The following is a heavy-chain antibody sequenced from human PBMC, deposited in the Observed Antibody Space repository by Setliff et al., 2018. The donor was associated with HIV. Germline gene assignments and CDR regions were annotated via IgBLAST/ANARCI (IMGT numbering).Heavy chain of an antibody. CDR3: ARLGEF. Sequence: SETLSLTCAVYGASFNDYYWTWIRQPPGKGLEWIGEISHGGSTSYNPSLKSRVTISLDTSKNQFSMNLTSVTAADTAVYYCARLGEFWSQGSLVTVSS. D-gene: IGHD3-16*01. V-gene: IGHV4-34*01. J-gene: IGHJ4*02. CDR2: ISHGGST. CDR1: GASFNDYY.